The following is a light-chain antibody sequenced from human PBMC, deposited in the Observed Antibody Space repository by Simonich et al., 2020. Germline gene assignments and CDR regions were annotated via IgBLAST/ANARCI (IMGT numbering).Light chain of an antibody. CDR2: WAC. CDR1: QGVFYSSNNKNS. J-gene: IGKJ2*01. CDR3: QQYYSTPYT. V-gene: IGKV4-1*01. Sequence: DIVMTQSPDSLAVSLGERATINCKSSQGVFYSSNNKNSLAWYQQKPGQPPKPLIYWACTRESGVPDRSSGSGSGTDFTLTIRSLQAEDGAVYYCQQYYSTPYTFGQGTKLEIK.